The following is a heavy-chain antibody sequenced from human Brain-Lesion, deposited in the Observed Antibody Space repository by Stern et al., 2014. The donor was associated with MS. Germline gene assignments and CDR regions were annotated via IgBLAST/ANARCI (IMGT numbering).Heavy chain of an antibody. Sequence: QLQLQESGPGLVKPSETLSLTCTVSGGSINTNNYYWGWIRQPPGKGLEWIGNIYSSGSTFYSPSLKSRVTMSVDTSKNRFSLKLSSVTAADTAVYYCARTGDDFGDYSLSYWGQGTLVTVSS. V-gene: IGHV4-39*01. CDR1: GGSINTNNYY. CDR2: IYSSGST. J-gene: IGHJ4*02. CDR3: ARTGDDFGDYSLSY. D-gene: IGHD4-17*01.